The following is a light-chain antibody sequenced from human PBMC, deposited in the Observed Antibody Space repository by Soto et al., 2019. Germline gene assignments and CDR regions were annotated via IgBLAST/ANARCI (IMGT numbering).Light chain of an antibody. CDR2: GAS. J-gene: IGKJ3*01. V-gene: IGKV3-20*01. CDR1: HSVSSSY. CDR3: QQYGGSPLVT. Sequence: EIVLTQSPGTLSLSPEERATLSCRSSHSVSSSYLAWYQQKPGQAPRLLIYGASSRATGIPDRFSGSRSGTDSTLTISRLEPEDFAVYYCQQYGGSPLVTFGPGTKVDIK.